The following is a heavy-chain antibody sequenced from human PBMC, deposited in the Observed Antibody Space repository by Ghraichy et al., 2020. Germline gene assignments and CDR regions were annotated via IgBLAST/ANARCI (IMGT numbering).Heavy chain of an antibody. D-gene: IGHD3-3*01. CDR3: ARAISDDYDYWSGFFYHLDV. CDR2: ISDGGSPT. V-gene: IGHV3-48*03. J-gene: IGHJ6*02. CDR1: GFTFSKYE. Sequence: GGSLRLSCVGSGFTFSKYEMNWVRQAPGKGLEWVAYISDGGSPTYYADSVKGRFTISRDNAKNSLFLQMDSLRVEDTALYYCARAISDDYDYWSGFFYHLDVWGQGTTGTVSS.